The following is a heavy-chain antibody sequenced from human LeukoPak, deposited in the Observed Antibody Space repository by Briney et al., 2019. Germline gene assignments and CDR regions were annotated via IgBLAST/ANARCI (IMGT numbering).Heavy chain of an antibody. CDR3: ARGGRSSSSWYGY. D-gene: IGHD6-13*01. CDR1: GFTFSSYS. CDR2: ISSSSSYI. V-gene: IGHV3-21*01. J-gene: IGHJ4*02. Sequence: PGGSLRLSCAASGFTFSSYSMNWVRQAPGKGLEWVSSISSSSSYIYYADSVKGRFTISRDNAKNSLYLQMNSLRAEDTAVYYCARGGRSSSSWYGYWGQRTMVPDSS.